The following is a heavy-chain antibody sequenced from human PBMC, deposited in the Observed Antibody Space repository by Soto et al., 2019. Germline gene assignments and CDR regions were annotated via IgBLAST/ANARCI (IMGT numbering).Heavy chain of an antibody. CDR2: IYYSGST. V-gene: IGHV4-59*01. CDR1: GGSISSYY. J-gene: IGHJ4*02. CDR3: ARAYGGYADY. Sequence: SETLSLTCTVSGGSISSYYWSWIRQPPGKGLEWIGYIYYSGSTNYNPSLKSRVAISVDTSKNQFSLKLSSVTAADTAVYYCARAYGGYADYWGQGALVTVSS. D-gene: IGHD5-12*01.